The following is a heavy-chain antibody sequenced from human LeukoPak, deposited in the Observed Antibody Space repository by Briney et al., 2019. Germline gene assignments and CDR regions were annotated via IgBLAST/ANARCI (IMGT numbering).Heavy chain of an antibody. V-gene: IGHV4-38-2*02. CDR2: IYHSGST. J-gene: IGHJ4*02. CDR1: GYSISSGYY. Sequence: SETLSLTCTVSGYSISSGYYWGWIRQPPGKGLEWIGSIYHSGSTYYNPSLKSRVTISVDTSRNQFSLKLSSVTAADTAVYYCARVYNWNSSGLGAPRDWGRGTQVTVSS. CDR3: ARVYNWNSSGLGAPRD. D-gene: IGHD1-7*01.